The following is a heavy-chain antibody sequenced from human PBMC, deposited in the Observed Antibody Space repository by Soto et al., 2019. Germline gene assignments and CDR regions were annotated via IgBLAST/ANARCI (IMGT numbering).Heavy chain of an antibody. CDR1: GGFVSSGSYY. CDR3: ARVERGNATTVVDALDI. CDR2: MSHGGGT. D-gene: IGHD1-1*01. V-gene: IGHV4-34*01. J-gene: IGHJ3*02. Sequence: QVQLQQWGAGLLKPSETLSLTCAVYGGFVSSGSYYWSWIRQPPGKGLEWSGEMSHGGGTHFNPSLKSRVTISVDTSKNPFSLTMSSVTASDTALYYCARVERGNATTVVDALDIWGPGTMVTVSS.